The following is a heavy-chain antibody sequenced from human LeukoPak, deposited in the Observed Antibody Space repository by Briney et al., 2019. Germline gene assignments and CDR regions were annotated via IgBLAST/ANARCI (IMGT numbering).Heavy chain of an antibody. V-gene: IGHV3-74*01. CDR2: INSDGSST. Sequence: GGSLRLSCAASGFTFSSYWMHWVRQAPGKGLVWVSRINSDGSSTSYADSVKGRFTISRDNAKNTLYLQMNSLRAEDTAVYYCARGGGHDYVWGSYRYPFDYWGQGTLVTVSS. CDR3: ARGGGHDYVWGSYRYPFDY. CDR1: GFTFSSYW. J-gene: IGHJ4*02. D-gene: IGHD3-16*02.